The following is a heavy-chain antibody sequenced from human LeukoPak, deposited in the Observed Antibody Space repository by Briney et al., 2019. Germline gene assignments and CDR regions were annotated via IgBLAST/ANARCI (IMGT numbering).Heavy chain of an antibody. Sequence: SETPSLTCTVSGGSISSYYWSWIRQPPGKGLEWIGYIYYSGNTNHNPSLKSRVTISVDTSKNQFSLKLSSVTAADTAVYYCARGIAAADTFDYWGQGTLVTVSS. CDR2: IYYSGNT. V-gene: IGHV4-59*01. J-gene: IGHJ4*02. D-gene: IGHD6-13*01. CDR1: GGSISSYY. CDR3: ARGIAAADTFDY.